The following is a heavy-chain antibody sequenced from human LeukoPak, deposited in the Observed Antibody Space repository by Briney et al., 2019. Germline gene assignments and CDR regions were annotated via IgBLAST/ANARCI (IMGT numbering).Heavy chain of an antibody. V-gene: IGHV3-30*02. CDR2: IRYDGSNK. CDR3: ANDGSGSYYKVNGYYFDY. J-gene: IGHJ4*02. CDR1: GFTFSSYG. D-gene: IGHD3-10*01. Sequence: PGGSLRLSCAASGFTFSSYGMHWVRQAPGKGLEWVAFIRYDGSNKYYADSVKGRFTISRDNSKNTLYLQMNSLRAEDTAVYYCANDGSGSYYKVNGYYFDYWGQGTLVTVSS.